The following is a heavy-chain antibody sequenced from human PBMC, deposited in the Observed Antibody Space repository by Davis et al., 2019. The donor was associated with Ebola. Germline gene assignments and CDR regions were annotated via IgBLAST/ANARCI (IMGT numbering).Heavy chain of an antibody. D-gene: IGHD6-13*01. Sequence: PGGSLRLSCAAFGFTFSSYTMHWARQAPGKGLGWVASISSSGSYIHYADSVKGRFTMSRENADNSLHLQMNSLRAEDTAVYYCARSSIAAGGSTYFDYWGQGTLVTVSS. J-gene: IGHJ4*02. CDR2: ISSSGSYI. CDR1: GFTFSSYT. CDR3: ARSSIAAGGSTYFDY. V-gene: IGHV3-21*01.